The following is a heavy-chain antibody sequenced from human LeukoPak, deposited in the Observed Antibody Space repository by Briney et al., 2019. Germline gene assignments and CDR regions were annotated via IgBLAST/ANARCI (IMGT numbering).Heavy chain of an antibody. D-gene: IGHD6-19*01. CDR3: ARGTRYSSGWYAGY. Sequence: GASVKVSCKASGGTFSSYAISWVRQAPGQGLEWMGGIIPNFGTANYAQKFQGRVTITADESTSTAYMELSSLRSEDTAVYYCARGTRYSSGWYAGYWGQGTLVTVSS. CDR1: GGTFSSYA. V-gene: IGHV1-69*13. CDR2: IIPNFGTA. J-gene: IGHJ4*02.